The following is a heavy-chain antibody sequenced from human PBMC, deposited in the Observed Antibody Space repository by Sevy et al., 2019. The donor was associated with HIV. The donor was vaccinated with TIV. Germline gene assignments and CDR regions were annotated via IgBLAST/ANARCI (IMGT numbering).Heavy chain of an antibody. CDR1: RFIISDYY. CDR3: ARDHVKDGDLGDYYYFAMDV. V-gene: IGHV3-11*01. Sequence: GGSLRLSCVGSRFIISDYYMSWIRQAPGKGLEWVSYITGSDDAIYYSDSVKGRFTISRDNVKNSLYLQMNSLRAEDTAVYYCARDHVKDGDLGDYYYFAMDVWGQGTTVTVSS. D-gene: IGHD4-17*01. J-gene: IGHJ6*02. CDR2: ITGSDDAI.